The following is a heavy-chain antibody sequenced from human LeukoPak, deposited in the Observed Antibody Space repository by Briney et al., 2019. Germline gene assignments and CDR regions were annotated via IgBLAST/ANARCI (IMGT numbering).Heavy chain of an antibody. CDR1: GYTFARYG. D-gene: IGHD4-11*01. Sequence: ASVKVSCKASGYTFARYGISWVRQAPGQGLEWMGWTSTYNGNTNYAQRLQGRVTMTTDASTSTAYMELRSLTSDDTAVYYCARDGTYSGRPDYWGQGTLVTVSS. CDR2: TSTYNGNT. CDR3: ARDGTYSGRPDY. V-gene: IGHV1-18*01. J-gene: IGHJ4*02.